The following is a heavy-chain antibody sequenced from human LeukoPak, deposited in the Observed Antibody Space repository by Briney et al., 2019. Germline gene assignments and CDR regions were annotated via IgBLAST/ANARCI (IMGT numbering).Heavy chain of an antibody. CDR1: GGSISSYY. CDR3: ARDLGCGGVCYAFDI. V-gene: IGHV4-59*01. D-gene: IGHD2-21*02. J-gene: IGHJ3*02. CDR2: IYYSGST. Sequence: PSETLSLTCTASGGSISSYYWSWLRQPPGKGLEWIGYIYYSGSTNYNPSLKSRVTISVDTSKNQFSLKLSSVTAADTAVYYCARDLGCGGVCYAFDIWGQGTMVTVSS.